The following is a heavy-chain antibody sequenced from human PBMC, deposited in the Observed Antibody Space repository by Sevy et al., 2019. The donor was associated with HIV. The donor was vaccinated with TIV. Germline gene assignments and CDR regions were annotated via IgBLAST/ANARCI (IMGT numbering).Heavy chain of an antibody. J-gene: IGHJ6*02. V-gene: IGHV3-23*01. CDR2: ISRSGGST. D-gene: IGHD2-2*01. Sequence: LSLSCAASGFTFSNYAMTWVRQAPGKGLEWVSSISRSGGSTYYADSVKGRFTISRDNSKNTLYVQMNSLRAEDTALYYCAKVDVVVPVADYGLDVWGQGTTVTVSS. CDR3: AKVDVVVPVADYGLDV. CDR1: GFTFSNYA.